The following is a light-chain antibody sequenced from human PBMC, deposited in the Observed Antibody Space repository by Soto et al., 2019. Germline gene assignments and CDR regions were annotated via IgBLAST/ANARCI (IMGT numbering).Light chain of an antibody. CDR3: QQYGSSPRT. J-gene: IGKJ1*01. CDR2: GAS. CDR1: QSVTSSY. Sequence: EIVLTQSPGTLALSPGERATLSCRASQSVTSSYLALAWYQQKPGQAPRLLIYGASSRATGIPDRFSGSGSGTDFTLTISRLEPEDFAVYYCQQYGSSPRTFGQGTKVDI. V-gene: IGKV3-20*01.